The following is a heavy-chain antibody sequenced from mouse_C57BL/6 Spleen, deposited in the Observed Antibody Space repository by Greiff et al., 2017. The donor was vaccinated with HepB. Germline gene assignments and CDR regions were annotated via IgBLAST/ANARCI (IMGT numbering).Heavy chain of an antibody. CDR3: ARRGQLRLRDAMDY. Sequence: QVQLKQSGAELVKPGASVKMSCKASGYTFTSYWITWVKQRPGQGLEWIGDIYPGSGSTNYNEKFKSKATLTVDTSSSTAYMQLSSLTSEDSAVYYCARRGQLRLRDAMDYWGQGTSVTVSS. CDR1: GYTFTSYW. V-gene: IGHV1-55*01. D-gene: IGHD3-2*02. CDR2: IYPGSGST. J-gene: IGHJ4*01.